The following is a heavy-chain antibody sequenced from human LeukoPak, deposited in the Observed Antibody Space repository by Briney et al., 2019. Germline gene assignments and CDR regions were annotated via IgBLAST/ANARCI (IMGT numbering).Heavy chain of an antibody. CDR3: AKSYFTYGSDAFDV. Sequence: PGGSLRLSCAASGFTFSSYAMSWVRQAPGKGLEWVSSISSSSSYIYYADSVKGRFTISRDNAKNSLYLQMNSLRAEDTAIYYCAKSYFTYGSDAFDVWGRGTMVTVSS. J-gene: IGHJ3*01. D-gene: IGHD4-17*01. CDR1: GFTFSSYA. V-gene: IGHV3-21*04. CDR2: ISSSSSYI.